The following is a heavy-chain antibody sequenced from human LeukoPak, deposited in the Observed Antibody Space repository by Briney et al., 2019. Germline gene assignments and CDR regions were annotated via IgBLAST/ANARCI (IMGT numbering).Heavy chain of an antibody. Sequence: GGSLRLSCAASDFDFSSHAMTWVRQAPGKGLEWVSSISSSSSYIYYADSVKGRFTISRDNAKNSLYLQMNSLRAEDTAVYYCAREAWELRSFDYWGQGTLVTVSS. D-gene: IGHD1-26*01. V-gene: IGHV3-21*01. CDR3: AREAWELRSFDY. CDR1: DFDFSSHA. CDR2: ISSSSSYI. J-gene: IGHJ4*02.